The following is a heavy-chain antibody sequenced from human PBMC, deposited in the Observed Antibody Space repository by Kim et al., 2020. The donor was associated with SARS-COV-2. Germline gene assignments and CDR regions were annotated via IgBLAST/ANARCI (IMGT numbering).Heavy chain of an antibody. Sequence: GGSLRLSCAASGFTFGDYAMHWVRQAPGKGLEWVSGISWNSGSIGYADSVKGRFTISRDNAKNSLYLQMNSLRAEDTALYYCAKDVYDYVWGSYRYGAFDIWGQGTMVTVSS. J-gene: IGHJ3*02. CDR3: AKDVYDYVWGSYRYGAFDI. V-gene: IGHV3-9*01. CDR1: GFTFGDYA. CDR2: ISWNSGSI. D-gene: IGHD3-16*02.